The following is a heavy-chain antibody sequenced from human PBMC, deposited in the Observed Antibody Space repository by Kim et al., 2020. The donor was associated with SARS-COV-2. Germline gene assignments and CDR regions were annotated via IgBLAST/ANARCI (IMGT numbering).Heavy chain of an antibody. CDR3: AREGGEVTGYYDSSGYFDY. D-gene: IGHD3-22*01. Sequence: ASVKVSCKASGYTFTSYGISWVRQAPGQGLEWMGWISAYNSNTNYAQKLQGRVTMTTDTSTSTAYMELRSLRSDDTAVYYCAREGGEVTGYYDSSGYFDYWGQGTLVTVSS. V-gene: IGHV1-18*01. J-gene: IGHJ4*02. CDR1: GYTFTSYG. CDR2: ISAYNSNT.